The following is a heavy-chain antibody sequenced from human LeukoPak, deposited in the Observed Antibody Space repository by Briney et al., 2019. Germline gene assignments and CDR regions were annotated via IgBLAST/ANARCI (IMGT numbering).Heavy chain of an antibody. Sequence: SETLSLTCAVSGYSISSGYYWGWIRQPPGKGLEWIGSIYRSGSTYYNPSLKSRVTISVDTSKNQFSLKLSSVTAADTAVYYCARESSTSCYDYWGQGTLVTVSS. CDR3: ARESSTSCYDY. D-gene: IGHD2-2*01. CDR2: IYRSGST. CDR1: GYSISSGYY. J-gene: IGHJ4*02. V-gene: IGHV4-38-2*02.